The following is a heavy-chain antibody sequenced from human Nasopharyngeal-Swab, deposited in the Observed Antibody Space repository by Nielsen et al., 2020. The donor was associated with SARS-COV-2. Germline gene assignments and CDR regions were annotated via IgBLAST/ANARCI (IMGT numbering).Heavy chain of an antibody. CDR2: IYYSGST. CDR1: GVSISSYY. V-gene: IGHV4-59*01. D-gene: IGHD4-17*01. CDR3: ARDLTVTTPYGMDV. J-gene: IGHJ6*02. Sequence: GSLRLSCTVSGVSISSYYLRWIRQPPGKGLEWLGYIYYSGSTNYNPSLKSRVTISVDTSKNQFSLKLSSVTAADTAVYYCARDLTVTTPYGMDVWGQGTTVTVSS.